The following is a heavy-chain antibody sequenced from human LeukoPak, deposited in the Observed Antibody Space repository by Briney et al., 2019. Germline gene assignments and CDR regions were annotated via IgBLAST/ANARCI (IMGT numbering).Heavy chain of an antibody. CDR1: GFSFSSDG. J-gene: IGHJ4*02. D-gene: IGHD2-15*01. V-gene: IGHV3-23*01. CDR3: VKEGGFRIPFDY. Sequence: GGTLRLSCSASGFSFSSDGMAWVRQAPGQGLEWVAVVSVSATATNYAASVKGRFTISRDDSKNTLYLQMNSLRVEDTAAYYCVKEGGFRIPFDYWSQGTLVTVSS. CDR2: VSVSATAT.